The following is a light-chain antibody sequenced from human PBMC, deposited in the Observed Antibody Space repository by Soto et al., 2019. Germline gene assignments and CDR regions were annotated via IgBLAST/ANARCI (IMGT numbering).Light chain of an antibody. V-gene: IGKV1-33*01. CDR2: GAS. Sequence: DIQMTQSPSSLSASGGDRVIITCQASQDIINHLNWYQQKVGKAPKLLISGASSFEAGVPSRFSGSGSGTDFTLTITSQQPEDIATYECQQDVQALSFGGGTEVEI. CDR3: QQDVQALS. J-gene: IGKJ4*01. CDR1: QDIINH.